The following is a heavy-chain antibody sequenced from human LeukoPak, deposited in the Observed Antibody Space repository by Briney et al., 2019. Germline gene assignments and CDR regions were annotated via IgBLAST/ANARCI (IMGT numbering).Heavy chain of an antibody. Sequence: GGSLRLSCAASGFTFSSYAMSWVRQAPGKGLEWVSTISGSGGGTYYADSVKGRFTISRDNSKNTLYLQMNSLRAEDTAVYYCAMRGAAAFFDYWGQGTLVTVSS. J-gene: IGHJ4*02. D-gene: IGHD2-2*01. V-gene: IGHV3-23*01. CDR1: GFTFSSYA. CDR3: AMRGAAAFFDY. CDR2: ISGSGGGT.